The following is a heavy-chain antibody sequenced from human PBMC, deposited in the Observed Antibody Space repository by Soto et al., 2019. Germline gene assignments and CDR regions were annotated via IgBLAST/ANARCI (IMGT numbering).Heavy chain of an antibody. Sequence: QVQLVQSGAELKKPGASVNISCTASGFTFSDNLINWVRQAPGQGLAWMGWLTPDTGNTRYSETVQGRVTISRHSSASIAYLELSDLENEDTALYFCARDRHSVAPRANDAFDVWGQGTMITVSS. CDR3: ARDRHSVAPRANDAFDV. CDR2: LTPDTGNT. J-gene: IGHJ3*01. V-gene: IGHV1-3*01. CDR1: GFTFSDNL. D-gene: IGHD5-18*01.